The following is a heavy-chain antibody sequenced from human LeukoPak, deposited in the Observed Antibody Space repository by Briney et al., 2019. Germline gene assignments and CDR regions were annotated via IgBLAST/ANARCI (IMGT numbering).Heavy chain of an antibody. CDR2: ISGSGGST. CDR1: GFTFSYYA. V-gene: IGHV3-23*01. CDR3: AKVCSGGSCYSSEAKDAFDI. J-gene: IGHJ3*02. Sequence: GGSLRLSCAASGFTFSYYAVSWVRQAPGKGLEWVSAISGSGGSTYYADSVKGRFTISRDNSKNTLYLQMNSLRAEDTAVYYCAKVCSGGSCYSSEAKDAFDIWGQGTMVTVSS. D-gene: IGHD2-15*01.